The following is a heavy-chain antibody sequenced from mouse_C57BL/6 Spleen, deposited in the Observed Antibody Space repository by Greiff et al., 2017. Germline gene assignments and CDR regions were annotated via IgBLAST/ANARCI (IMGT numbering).Heavy chain of an antibody. J-gene: IGHJ2*01. CDR3: ARDYYGSRDY. V-gene: IGHV5-6*01. CDR1: GFTFSSYG. Sequence: EVQLVESGGDLVKPGGSLKLSCAASGFTFSSYGMSWVRQTPDKRLEWVATISSGGSYTYYPDSVKGRFTISRDNAKNTLYLQMSSLKSEDTAMYYCARDYYGSRDYWGQGTTLTVSS. D-gene: IGHD1-1*01. CDR2: ISSGGSYT.